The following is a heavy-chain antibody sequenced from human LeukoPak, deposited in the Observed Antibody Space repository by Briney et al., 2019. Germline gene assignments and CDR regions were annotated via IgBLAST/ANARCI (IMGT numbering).Heavy chain of an antibody. J-gene: IGHJ6*03. V-gene: IGHV3-23*01. CDR3: AKGLRTGVGPYMGYHYYMDV. CDR2: INDNGAGT. D-gene: IGHD3-16*01. Sequence: GGSLRLSCAASGFTFSSYSMNWVRQAPGKGLKWVSTINDNGAGTYYADSVKGRFTISRDNSYNTVSLQMNSLRDEDTGVYYCAKGLRTGVGPYMGYHYYMDVWGKGATVTASS. CDR1: GFTFSSYS.